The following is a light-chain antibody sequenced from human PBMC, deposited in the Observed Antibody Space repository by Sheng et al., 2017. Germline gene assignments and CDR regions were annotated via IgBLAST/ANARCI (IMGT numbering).Light chain of an antibody. Sequence: EIVLTQSPDTLSLSPGETTTLSCRASEHVTDRYLAWYQQKPGQSPRLLMYGASTRATGIPEKFSGAGSGTDFTLTITRLEPEDFAVYYCQQYTLPHTFGQGTKLEI. CDR1: EHVTDRY. J-gene: IGKJ2*01. CDR3: QQYTLPHT. CDR2: GAS. V-gene: IGKV3-20*01.